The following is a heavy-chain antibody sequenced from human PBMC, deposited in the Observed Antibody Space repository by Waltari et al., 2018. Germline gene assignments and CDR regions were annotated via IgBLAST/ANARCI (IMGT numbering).Heavy chain of an antibody. V-gene: IGHV1-69*04. Sequence: QVQLVQSGAEVKKPGSSVKVSCKASGRTFSSYAISRVRQARGQGLEWMGGIIPILCIANYAQQFQGRVTITADESTSTAYMELSRLSSEDTAVYYCAGRRLPPSDYYYYSMDVWGKGTTVTVSS. CDR3: AGRRLPPSDYYYYSMDV. D-gene: IGHD6-6*01. CDR2: IIPILCIA. J-gene: IGHJ6*03. CDR1: GRTFSSYA.